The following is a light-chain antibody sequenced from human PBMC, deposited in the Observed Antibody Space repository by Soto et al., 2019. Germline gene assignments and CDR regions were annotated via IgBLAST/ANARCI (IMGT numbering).Light chain of an antibody. V-gene: IGLV6-57*04. CDR2: EYY. Sequence: LTQPHSESESPGKTVTISCTRSSGNIASKYVQWYQQRPGSAPSTVIYEYYERPSGVPDRFSGAIDSSSNSASLTISGLKTEDEADYYCQSYDNYNVVFGGGTKLTVL. CDR1: SGNIASKY. CDR3: QSYDNYNVV. J-gene: IGLJ2*01.